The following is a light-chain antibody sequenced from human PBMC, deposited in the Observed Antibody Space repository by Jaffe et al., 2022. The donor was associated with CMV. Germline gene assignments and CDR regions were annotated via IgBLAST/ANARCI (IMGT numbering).Light chain of an antibody. CDR1: QRVGNF. CDR3: QQRSSWQWT. CDR2: DAS. V-gene: IGKV3D-11*01. Sequence: DIVLTQSPATLSLSPGERATLSCRASQRVGNFLAWYQQKPGQAPRLLIFDASNRATGIPARFSGSGSGTDFTLTISSLEPEDSAVYYCQQRSSWQWTFGQGTKVEI. J-gene: IGKJ1*01.